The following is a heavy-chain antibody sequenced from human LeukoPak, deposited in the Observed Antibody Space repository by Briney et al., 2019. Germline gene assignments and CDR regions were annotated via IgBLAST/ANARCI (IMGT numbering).Heavy chain of an antibody. J-gene: IGHJ6*02. CDR3: ATMTLSGSYPYYYGMDV. CDR1: GFTFSSYW. D-gene: IGHD1-26*01. Sequence: PGGSLRLSCAASGFTFSSYWMSWVRQAPGKGLEWVANIKQDGSEKYYVGSVKGRFTISRDNAKNSLYLQMNSLRAEDTAVYYCATMTLSGSYPYYYGMDVWGQGTTVTVSS. CDR2: IKQDGSEK. V-gene: IGHV3-7*01.